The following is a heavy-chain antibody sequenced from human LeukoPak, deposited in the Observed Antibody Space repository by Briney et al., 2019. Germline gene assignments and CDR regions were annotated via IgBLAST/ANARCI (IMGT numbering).Heavy chain of an antibody. D-gene: IGHD6-19*01. CDR2: INHSGST. CDR3: ARGTPEYSSGWFYY. V-gene: IGHV4-34*01. Sequence: AETLSLTCAVYGGSFSGYCWSWIRQPPGKGLEWIGEINHSGSTNYNPSLKSRVTISVDTSKNQFSLKLSSVTAADTAVYYCARGTPEYSSGWFYYWGQGTLVTVSS. J-gene: IGHJ4*02. CDR1: GGSFSGYC.